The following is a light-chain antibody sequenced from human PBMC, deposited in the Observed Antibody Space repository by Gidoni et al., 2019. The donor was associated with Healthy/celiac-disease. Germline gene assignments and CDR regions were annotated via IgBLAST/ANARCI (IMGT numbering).Light chain of an antibody. CDR3: AAWDDSLNGWV. J-gene: IGLJ3*02. CDR1: SSNIGSNT. CDR2: SNN. V-gene: IGLV1-44*01. Sequence: QSVLTQPPSASGTPGPRVTISCSGSSSNIGSNTVNWYQQLPGTAPKLLIYSNNQRPSGVPDRFSGSKPGTSASLAISGLQSEDEADYYCAAWDDSLNGWVFGGGTKLTVL.